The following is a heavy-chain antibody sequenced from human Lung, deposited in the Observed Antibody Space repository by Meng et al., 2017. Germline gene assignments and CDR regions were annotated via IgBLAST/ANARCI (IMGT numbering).Heavy chain of an antibody. CDR2: INRDGTKP. Sequence: LVESGGGLVPHGGSMRLSCAASGFTFTDPWMHWVRQGTGKGLVWVSRINRDGTKPTYADSVKGRFTISRDNAKNTLYLQMNNLRAEDTAFYYCTNDRLNHWGQGALVTVSS. CDR1: GFTFTDPW. V-gene: IGHV3-74*01. CDR3: TNDRLNH. J-gene: IGHJ1*01. D-gene: IGHD1-1*01.